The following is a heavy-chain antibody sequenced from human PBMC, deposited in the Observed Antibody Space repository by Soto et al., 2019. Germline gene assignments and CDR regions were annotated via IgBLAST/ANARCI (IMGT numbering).Heavy chain of an antibody. CDR2: ISWNSVSI. Sequence: PGGSLRLSCAASGFTFDDYAMHWVRQAPGKGLEWVSGISWNSVSIGYADSVKGRFTISRDNSKNTLHLQMNSPRAEDTAVYYCALVCPYDSGSYMFRYNWFGPWGPGTLVTVSS. CDR1: GFTFDDYA. D-gene: IGHD3-10*01. V-gene: IGHV3-9*01. CDR3: ALVCPYDSGSYMFRYNWFGP. J-gene: IGHJ5*02.